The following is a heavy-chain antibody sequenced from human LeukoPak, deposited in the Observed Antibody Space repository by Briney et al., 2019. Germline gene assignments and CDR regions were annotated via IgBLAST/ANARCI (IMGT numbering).Heavy chain of an antibody. CDR2: IYHSGST. CDR1: GGSISSGGYS. D-gene: IGHD2-15*01. V-gene: IGHV4-30-2*01. CDR3: ARSRQDLYFDY. J-gene: IGHJ4*02. Sequence: SQTLSLTCAVSGGSISSGGYSWSWIRQPPGKGLEWIGYIYHSGSTYYNPSLKSRVTISVDRSKNQFSLKLSSVTAADTAVYYCARSRQDLYFDYWGQGTPVTVSS.